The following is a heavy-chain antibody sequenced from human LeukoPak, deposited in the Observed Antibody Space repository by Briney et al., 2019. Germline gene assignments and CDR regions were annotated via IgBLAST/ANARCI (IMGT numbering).Heavy chain of an antibody. CDR2: IFYTGNT. D-gene: IGHD3-22*01. J-gene: IGHJ3*01. Sequence: SETLSLTCTVSGGSISSDHWTWIRQPPGKELEWIGYIFYTGNTNYNPSLQSRVTISIDTSKNQFSLRLSSVTAADTAVYFCARVGRYYDSSGYSIDAFDVWGQGTMVTVSS. V-gene: IGHV4-59*01. CDR1: GGSISSDH. CDR3: ARVGRYYDSSGYSIDAFDV.